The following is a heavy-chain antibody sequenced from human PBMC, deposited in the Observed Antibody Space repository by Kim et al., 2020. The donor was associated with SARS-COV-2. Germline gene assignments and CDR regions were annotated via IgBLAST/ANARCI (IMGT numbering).Heavy chain of an antibody. J-gene: IGHJ6*02. Sequence: GGSLRLSCAASGFTFSSYAMSWVRQAPGKGLEWVSAISGSGGSTYYADSVKGRFTISRDNSKNTLYLQMNSLRAEDTAVYYCAKIERAGSSSWYPPDYYYGMDVWGQGTTVTVSS. CDR3: AKIERAGSSSWYPPDYYYGMDV. CDR2: ISGSGGST. CDR1: GFTFSSYA. D-gene: IGHD6-13*01. V-gene: IGHV3-23*01.